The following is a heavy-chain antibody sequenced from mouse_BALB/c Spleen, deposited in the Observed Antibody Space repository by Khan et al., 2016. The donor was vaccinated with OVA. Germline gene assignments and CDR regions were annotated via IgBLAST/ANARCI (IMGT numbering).Heavy chain of an antibody. D-gene: IGHD2-2*01. Sequence: QVQLQQSGGDLMKPGASVKISCKATGYTFSSYWIEWVKQRPGHGLEWIGQIFPGSVSTTYNEKFKGKATFTADTSSNTAYMQLSSLPSADSAVSYCGRGGYGGFAFWGQGTLVTVSA. CDR3: GRGGYGGFAF. CDR2: IFPGSVST. V-gene: IGHV1-9*01. CDR1: GYTFSSYW. J-gene: IGHJ3*01.